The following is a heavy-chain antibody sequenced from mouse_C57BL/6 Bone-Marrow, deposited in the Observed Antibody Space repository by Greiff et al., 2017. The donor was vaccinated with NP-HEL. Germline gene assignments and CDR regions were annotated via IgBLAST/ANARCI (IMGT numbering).Heavy chain of an antibody. CDR2: IYPRSGNT. J-gene: IGHJ2*01. Sequence: VMLVESGAELARPGASVKLSCKASGYTFTSYGISWVKQRTGQGLEWIGEIYPRSGNTYYNEKFKGKATLTADKSSSTAYMELRSLTSEDSAVYFCARRYYGSEDYWGQGTTLTVSS. V-gene: IGHV1-81*01. CDR3: ARRYYGSEDY. CDR1: GYTFTSYG. D-gene: IGHD1-1*01.